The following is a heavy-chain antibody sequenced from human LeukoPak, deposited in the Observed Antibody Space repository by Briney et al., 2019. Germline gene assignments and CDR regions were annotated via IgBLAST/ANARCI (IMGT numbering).Heavy chain of an antibody. V-gene: IGHV1-69*01. D-gene: IGHD6-6*01. CDR2: IIPIFGTA. J-gene: IGHJ3*02. CDR3: ARVHAMGSSSSWAFDI. CDR1: GGTLSSYA. Sequence: VKVSCKASGGTLSSYAISWVRQAPGQGLEWMGGIIPIFGTANYAQKFQGRVTITADESTSTAYMELSSLRSEDTAVYYCARVHAMGSSSSWAFDIWGQGTMVTVSS.